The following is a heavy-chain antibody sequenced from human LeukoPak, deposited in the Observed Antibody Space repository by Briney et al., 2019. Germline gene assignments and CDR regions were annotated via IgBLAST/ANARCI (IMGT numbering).Heavy chain of an antibody. Sequence: PGGSLRLSCAASGFIFRNYAMSLVRQAPGKGLEWVSAITGSGDTTYYADSVKGRFTISRDNSKNTLYVEMNTLRAEDTAVYYCAKWGDYDILTGYYVSDFWGQGTLVTVSS. CDR1: GFIFRNYA. D-gene: IGHD3-9*01. CDR2: ITGSGDTT. CDR3: AKWGDYDILTGYYVSDF. J-gene: IGHJ4*02. V-gene: IGHV3-23*01.